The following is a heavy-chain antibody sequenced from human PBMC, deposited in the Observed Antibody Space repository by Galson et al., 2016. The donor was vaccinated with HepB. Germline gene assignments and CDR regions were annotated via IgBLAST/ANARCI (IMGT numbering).Heavy chain of an antibody. CDR2: TWYDRSNE. Sequence: SLRLSCAASGFNLIDYGIHWVRQAPGKGLEWVAITWYDRSNENYADSVKGRFTVSRDNSKNTVYLQMNSLRADDTAVYYCARDSQEWELPFDAFDMWGQGTMVTVSS. J-gene: IGHJ3*02. D-gene: IGHD1-26*01. CDR1: GFNLIDYG. V-gene: IGHV3-33*01. CDR3: ARDSQEWELPFDAFDM.